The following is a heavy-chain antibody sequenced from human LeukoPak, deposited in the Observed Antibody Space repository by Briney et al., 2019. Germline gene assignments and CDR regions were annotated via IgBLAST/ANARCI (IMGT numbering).Heavy chain of an antibody. Sequence: GGSLRLSCAASGFTFINYGMHWVSQAPGKGLEWVAVISNDGTNKYYADSVKGRFTFSRDNSKTTLYLQMNSLRTEDTAVYYCAKESTWTGTDTNYFDYWGQGTLVTVSS. D-gene: IGHD3/OR15-3a*01. V-gene: IGHV3-30*18. J-gene: IGHJ4*02. CDR3: AKESTWTGTDTNYFDY. CDR1: GFTFINYG. CDR2: ISNDGTNK.